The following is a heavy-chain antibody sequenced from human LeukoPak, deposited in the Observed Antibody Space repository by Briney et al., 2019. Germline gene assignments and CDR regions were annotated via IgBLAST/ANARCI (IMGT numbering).Heavy chain of an antibody. J-gene: IGHJ6*03. CDR1: GGSFSGYY. Sequence: SETLSLTCAVYGGSFSGYYWSWIRQPPGKGLEWIGEINHSGSTNYNPSLKSRVTISVDTSKNQFSLKLSSVTAADTAVYYCARRPIAAADYYYYYMDVWGKGTTVTISS. V-gene: IGHV4-34*01. CDR3: ARRPIAAADYYYYYMDV. D-gene: IGHD6-13*01. CDR2: INHSGST.